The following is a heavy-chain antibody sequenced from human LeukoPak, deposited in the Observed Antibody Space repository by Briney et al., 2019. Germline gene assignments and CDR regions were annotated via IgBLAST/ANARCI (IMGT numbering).Heavy chain of an antibody. V-gene: IGHV4-61*02. CDR3: ASGYYYRGDY. J-gene: IGHJ4*02. CDR2: IYTSGST. CDR1: GGSISSGSYY. D-gene: IGHD3-22*01. Sequence: SQTLSLTCTVSGGSISSGSYYWSWIRQPAGKGLEWIGRIYTSGSTNYNPSLKSRVTISVDTSNNEFSLKLSSVTAADTAVYYCASGYYYRGDYWGQGTLVTVSS.